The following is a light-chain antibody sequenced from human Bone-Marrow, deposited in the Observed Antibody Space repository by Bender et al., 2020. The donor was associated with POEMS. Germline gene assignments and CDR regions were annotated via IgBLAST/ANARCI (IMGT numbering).Light chain of an antibody. J-gene: IGLJ2*01. CDR3: CSYARGYSVV. CDR1: SSDVGSYKL. V-gene: IGLV2-23*01. Sequence: QSALTQPASVSGSPGQSITVSGTGTSSDVGSYKLVSWYQQHPGKAPKLMIYEDTERPSGVSTRFSGSKSGNTASLTISGLQAEDEGDYYCCSYARGYSVVFGGGTKLTVL. CDR2: EDT.